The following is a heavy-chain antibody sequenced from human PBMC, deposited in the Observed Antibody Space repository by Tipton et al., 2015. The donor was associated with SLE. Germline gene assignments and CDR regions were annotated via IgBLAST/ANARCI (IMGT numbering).Heavy chain of an antibody. D-gene: IGHD6-6*01. CDR1: GGSISSYY. V-gene: IGHV4-59*04. Sequence: TLSLTCTVSGGSISSYYWSWIRQPPGKGLEWIGYIYYSGSTNYNSSLKSRVTMSVDTSKNQFSLSLSSVTAADTAVYYCAGRGSSFGEGFDYWGQGTLVTVSS. J-gene: IGHJ4*02. CDR3: AGRGSSFGEGFDY. CDR2: IYYSGST.